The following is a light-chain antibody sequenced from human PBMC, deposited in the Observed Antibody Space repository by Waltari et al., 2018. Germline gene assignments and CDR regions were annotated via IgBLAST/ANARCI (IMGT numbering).Light chain of an antibody. CDR1: QGISNY. J-gene: IGKJ4*01. CDR2: SAS. CDR3: QQLNSYPLT. Sequence: IQLTHSPSSLSASVGDRVTIPCRAIQGISNYLAWYQQKPGRAPKLLIYSASTLQSGVPSRFSGSGSGTDFTLTISSVQAEDFATFYCQQLNSYPLTFGGGTKVEIK. V-gene: IGKV1-9*01.